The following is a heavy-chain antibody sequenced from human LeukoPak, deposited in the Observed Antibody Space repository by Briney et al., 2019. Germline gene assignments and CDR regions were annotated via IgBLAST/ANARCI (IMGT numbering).Heavy chain of an antibody. Sequence: GESLKISCKGSGYRFTNYWIGWVRQMPGKGLEWMGIIYPGDSETRYSPSFQGQVTISADKSISTAYLQLSSLKASDTAMYYCARRRDLYSGSYYPFDYWGQGTLVTVSS. CDR3: ARRRDLYSGSYYPFDY. CDR2: IYPGDSET. D-gene: IGHD1-26*01. CDR1: GYRFTNYW. V-gene: IGHV5-51*01. J-gene: IGHJ4*02.